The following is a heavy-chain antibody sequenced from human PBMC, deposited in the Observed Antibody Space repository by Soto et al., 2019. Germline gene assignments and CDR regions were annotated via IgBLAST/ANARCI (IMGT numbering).Heavy chain of an antibody. CDR1: GYSVSSSDYY. CDR3: APLSVSLSGPYGIHV. CDR2: MFYSGLT. Sequence: SETLSLTCSVSGYSVSSSDYYWAWIRQPPWKGLEWIGSMFYSGLTYYNPSPKSRVTLSVDTSKNQFSVRLNSVTAADTAVYYCAPLSVSLSGPYGIHVWGQGTTVTVSS. J-gene: IGHJ6*02. D-gene: IGHD2-15*01. V-gene: IGHV4-39*01.